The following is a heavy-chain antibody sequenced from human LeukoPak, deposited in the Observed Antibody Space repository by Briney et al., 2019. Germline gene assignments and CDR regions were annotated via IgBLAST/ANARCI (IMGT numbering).Heavy chain of an antibody. CDR2: ISYDGSHK. V-gene: IGHV3-30*18. CDR1: GFTFCGYG. D-gene: IGHD5-24*01. Sequence: GGSLTLSCAASGFTFCGYGIHWVRQAPGKGLDWVAGISYDGSHKYSADSVKGRFTISRDNSRSTVSLQMNSLRDDDTALYYCANGGVTDGNNLECFDYWGQGTLVTVSS. CDR3: ANGGVTDGNNLECFDY. J-gene: IGHJ4*02.